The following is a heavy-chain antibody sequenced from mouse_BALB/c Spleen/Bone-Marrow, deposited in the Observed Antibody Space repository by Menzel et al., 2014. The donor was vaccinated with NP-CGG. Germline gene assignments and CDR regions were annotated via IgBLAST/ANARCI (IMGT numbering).Heavy chain of an antibody. CDR2: IEPANGNT. Sequence: DVQLQESGAELVKPGASVKLSCTASGFSIKDTYMNWVKQRPEQGLEWIGRIEPANGNTKYDPKFQGKATITTDTSSNTAYLQLSSLTSEDTAVYYCARGKGIYLGVAYWGQGTLVTVSA. CDR1: GFSIKDTY. J-gene: IGHJ3*01. CDR3: ARGKGIYLGVAY. D-gene: IGHD2-1*01. V-gene: IGHV14-3*02.